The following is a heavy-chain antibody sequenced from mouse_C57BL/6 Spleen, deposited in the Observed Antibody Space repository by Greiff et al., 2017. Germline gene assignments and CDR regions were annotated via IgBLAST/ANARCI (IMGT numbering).Heavy chain of an antibody. V-gene: IGHV1-22*01. J-gene: IGHJ2*01. CDR2: INPNNGGT. Sequence: VQLQQSGPELVKPGASVKMSCKASGYTFTDYNMHWVKQRHGKSLEWIGYINPNNGGTSYNQKFKGKATLTVNKTSSTAHMELRSLTSEDSAVYYCARSPMAYFDDWGQGTTLTVSS. CDR1: GYTFTDYN. D-gene: IGHD2-1*01. CDR3: ARSPMAYFDD.